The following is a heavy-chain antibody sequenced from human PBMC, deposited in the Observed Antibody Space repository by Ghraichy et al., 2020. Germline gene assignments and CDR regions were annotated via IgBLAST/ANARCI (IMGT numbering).Heavy chain of an antibody. Sequence: SQTLSLTCTVSGGSISSSSYYWGWIGQPPGKGLEWIGSIYYSGSTYYNPSLKSRVTISVDTSKNQFSLKLSSVTAADTAVYYCARARFNYDFWSGYYKTFYYMDVWGKGTTVTVSS. D-gene: IGHD3-3*01. CDR1: GGSISSSSYY. J-gene: IGHJ6*03. V-gene: IGHV4-39*07. CDR3: ARARFNYDFWSGYYKTFYYMDV. CDR2: IYYSGST.